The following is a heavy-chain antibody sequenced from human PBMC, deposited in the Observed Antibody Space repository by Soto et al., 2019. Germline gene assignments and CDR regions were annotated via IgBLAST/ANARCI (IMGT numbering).Heavy chain of an antibody. CDR3: AKPPYSNYYYYYGMDV. J-gene: IGHJ6*02. D-gene: IGHD4-4*01. CDR2: ISGSGGST. CDR1: GFTFSSYA. Sequence: GGSLRLSCEASGFTFSSYAMSWVRQAPGKGLEWVSTISGSGGSTYYADSVKGRFTISRDNSKNTLYLQMNSLRAEDTAVYYCAKPPYSNYYYYYGMDVWGQGTTVTVSS. V-gene: IGHV3-23*01.